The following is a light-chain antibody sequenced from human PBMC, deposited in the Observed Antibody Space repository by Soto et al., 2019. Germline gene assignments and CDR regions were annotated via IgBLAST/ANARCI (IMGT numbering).Light chain of an antibody. V-gene: IGKV3-15*01. Sequence: EAALTQSPATLSVSPGERATLSCRASQSVATNLAWYQQRPGQAPRLLIYGASKRAVGLPARFSGSGSGTEFTLTISSLQSEDFAVYYCQQYNNWPFTFGPGTKVDIK. J-gene: IGKJ3*01. CDR1: QSVATN. CDR3: QQYNNWPFT. CDR2: GAS.